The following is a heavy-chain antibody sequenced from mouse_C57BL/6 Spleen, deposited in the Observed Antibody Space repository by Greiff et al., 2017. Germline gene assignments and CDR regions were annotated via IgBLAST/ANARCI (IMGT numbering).Heavy chain of an antibody. Sequence: EVKLVESGPELVKPGASVKISCKASGYSFTGYYMNWVKQSPEKSLEWIGELNPSTGGTTYNQKFKAKATLTVDKSSSTAYMQLKSLTSEDSAVYYCARYAYDYDGAWCAYWGQGTLVTVSA. CDR2: LNPSTGGT. CDR1: GYSFTGYY. V-gene: IGHV1-42*01. D-gene: IGHD2-4*01. J-gene: IGHJ3*01. CDR3: ARYAYDYDGAWCAY.